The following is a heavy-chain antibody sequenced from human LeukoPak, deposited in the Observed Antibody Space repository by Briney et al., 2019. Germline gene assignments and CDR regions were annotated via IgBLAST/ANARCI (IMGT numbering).Heavy chain of an antibody. CDR3: ARGKFGAPLRWLDP. V-gene: IGHV1-69*05. CDR1: GGTFSSYA. D-gene: IGHD3-3*01. J-gene: IGHJ5*02. CDR2: IIPIFGTA. Sequence: SVKVSCKASGGTFSSYAISWVRQAPGQGLEWMGGIIPIFGTANYAQKFQGRVTITTDESTSTAYMELSRLRSDDTAVYYCARGKFGAPLRWLDPWGQGTLVTVSS.